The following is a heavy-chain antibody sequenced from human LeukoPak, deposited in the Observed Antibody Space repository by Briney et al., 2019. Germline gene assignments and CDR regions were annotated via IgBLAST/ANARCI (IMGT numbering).Heavy chain of an antibody. Sequence: SETLSLTCTVSDGSISRYYWSWIRQPPGKGLEWIGYIHYSGTTNYNPSLKSRVTISVDTSKNQFSLKLSSVTAADTAVYYCAGGGQWLAFDYWGQGTLVTVSS. CDR2: IHYSGTT. CDR1: DGSISRYY. D-gene: IGHD6-19*01. J-gene: IGHJ4*02. V-gene: IGHV4-59*01. CDR3: AGGGQWLAFDY.